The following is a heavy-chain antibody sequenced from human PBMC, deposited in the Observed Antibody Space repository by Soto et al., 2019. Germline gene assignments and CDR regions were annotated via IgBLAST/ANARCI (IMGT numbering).Heavy chain of an antibody. J-gene: IGHJ5*02. CDR1: GYTFTSYG. Sequence: GASVKVSCKASGYTFTSYGIIWVRQAPGQGLEWMGYISPNSGATTYAQNLQGRLTLTTDTSTSTAYMELRSLSSDDTAVYYCARDRRLRDWFDPWGQGTLVTVSS. D-gene: IGHD4-17*01. V-gene: IGHV1-18*01. CDR3: ARDRRLRDWFDP. CDR2: ISPNSGAT.